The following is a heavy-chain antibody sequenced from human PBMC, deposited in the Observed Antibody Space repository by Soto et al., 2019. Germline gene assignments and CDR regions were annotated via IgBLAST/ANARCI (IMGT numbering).Heavy chain of an antibody. CDR3: ARVPYDSSSWYRPRGYFDY. V-gene: IGHV4-4*02. J-gene: IGHJ4*02. Sequence: SETLSLTCAVSSGSISSSNWWSWVRQPPGKGLEWIGEIYHSGSTNYNPSLKSRVTISVDKSKDQFSLELSSVTAADTAVYYCARVPYDSSSWYRPRGYFDYWGQGTLVTVSS. CDR1: SGSISSSNW. D-gene: IGHD6-13*01. CDR2: IYHSGST.